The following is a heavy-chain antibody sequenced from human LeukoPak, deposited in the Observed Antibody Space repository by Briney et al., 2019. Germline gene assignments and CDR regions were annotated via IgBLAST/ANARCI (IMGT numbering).Heavy chain of an antibody. D-gene: IGHD3-3*01. V-gene: IGHV4-34*01. Sequence: SETLSLTCAVYGGSFSGYYWSWIRQPPGKGLEWIGEINHSGSTNYNPSLKSRVTISVDTSKNQFSLKLSSVTAADTAVYYCARGINYDFWSGYFHYYYMDVWGKGTTVTVSS. J-gene: IGHJ6*03. CDR3: ARGINYDFWSGYFHYYYMDV. CDR1: GGSFSGYY. CDR2: INHSGST.